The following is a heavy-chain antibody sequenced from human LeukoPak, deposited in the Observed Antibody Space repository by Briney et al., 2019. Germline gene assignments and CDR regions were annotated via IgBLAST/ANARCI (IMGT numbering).Heavy chain of an antibody. Sequence: GGSLRLSCTASGFTFGDYAMSWVRQAPGKGLEWVGFIRSKAYGGTTEYAASVKGRFTISRDDSKSIAYLQMNSLKTEDTAVYYCTRCRVVPAAMGDYWGQGTLVTVSS. CDR2: IRSKAYGGTT. V-gene: IGHV3-49*04. CDR3: TRCRVVPAAMGDY. J-gene: IGHJ4*02. CDR1: GFTFGDYA. D-gene: IGHD2-2*01.